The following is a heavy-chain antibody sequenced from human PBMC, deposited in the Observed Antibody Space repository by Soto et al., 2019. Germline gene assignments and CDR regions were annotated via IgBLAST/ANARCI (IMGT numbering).Heavy chain of an antibody. V-gene: IGHV3-30*04. Sequence: GGSLRLSCAASGFTFSSYAMHWVRQAPGKGLEWVAVISYDGSNKYYADSVKGRFTISRDNSKNTLYLQMNSLRAEDTAVYYCAKDSYSSGWYGGAFDIWGQGTMVTVSS. CDR3: AKDSYSSGWYGGAFDI. CDR1: GFTFSSYA. J-gene: IGHJ3*02. D-gene: IGHD6-19*01. CDR2: ISYDGSNK.